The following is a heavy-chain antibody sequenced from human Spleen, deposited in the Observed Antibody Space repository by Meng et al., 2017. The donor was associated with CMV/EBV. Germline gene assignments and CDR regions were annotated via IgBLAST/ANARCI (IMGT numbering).Heavy chain of an antibody. Sequence: ASVKVSCKASGYIFTSYGISWVRQAPGQGLEWMGWISAYNGNTNYAQKFQDRVTMTTDTSTSTAYLELRSLRSDDTAVYYCARDLYYSSSWYYFDYWGQGTLVTVSS. CDR3: ARDLYYSSSWYYFDY. J-gene: IGHJ4*02. D-gene: IGHD6-13*01. CDR2: ISAYNGNT. V-gene: IGHV1-18*01. CDR1: GYIFTSYG.